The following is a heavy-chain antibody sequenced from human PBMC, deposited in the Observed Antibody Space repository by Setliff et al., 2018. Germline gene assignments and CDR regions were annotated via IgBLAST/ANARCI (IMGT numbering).Heavy chain of an antibody. V-gene: IGHV1-18*01. CDR1: GYTFTNYG. CDR2: ISTYNGNT. J-gene: IGHJ4*02. CDR3: ARVSEAAAAGFDY. D-gene: IGHD6-13*01. Sequence: ASVKVSCKASGYTFTNYGITWVRQAPGQGLEWMGWISTYNGNTNYAQKFQGRVTMTTDTSTSTAYMELRSLRSDDTAVYYCARVSEAAAAGFDYWGQGTLVTAPQ.